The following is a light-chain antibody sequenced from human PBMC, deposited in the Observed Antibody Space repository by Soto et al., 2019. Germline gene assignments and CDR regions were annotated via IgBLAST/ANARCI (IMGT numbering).Light chain of an antibody. CDR1: SSDIGGYIY. Sequence: QSVLTQPASVSGSPGQSITISCTGTSSDIGGYIYVSWYQQHPGKVPKLMIYDVSNRPSGISNRFSGSKSGNTASLTISRLQTEYEADYYCSSYTSISTYVFGTGTKLTVL. V-gene: IGLV2-14*01. CDR3: SSYTSISTYV. CDR2: DVS. J-gene: IGLJ1*01.